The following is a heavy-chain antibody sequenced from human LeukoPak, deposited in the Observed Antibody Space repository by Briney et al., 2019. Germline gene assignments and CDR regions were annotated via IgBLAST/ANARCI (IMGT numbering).Heavy chain of an antibody. CDR1: GFTFSSYG. V-gene: IGHV3-48*03. J-gene: IGHJ3*02. D-gene: IGHD2-15*01. Sequence: GGSLRLSCAASGFTFSSYGMNWVRQAPGKGLEWVSYISSSGSTIYYADSVKGRFTISRDNAKNSLYLQMNSLRAEDTAVYYCARVHVVVVAATPTDAFDIWGQGTMVTVSS. CDR3: ARVHVVVVAATPTDAFDI. CDR2: ISSSGSTI.